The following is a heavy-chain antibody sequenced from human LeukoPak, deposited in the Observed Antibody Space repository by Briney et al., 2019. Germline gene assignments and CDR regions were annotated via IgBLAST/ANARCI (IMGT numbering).Heavy chain of an antibody. V-gene: IGHV4-39*02. CDR2: IYYSGST. CDR3: ARDYSRDGYLTAGY. J-gene: IGHJ4*02. CDR1: GGSISSSSYY. D-gene: IGHD5-24*01. Sequence: SETLSLTCTVSGGSISSSSYYWGWIRQPPGKGLEWIGSIYYSGSTYYNPPLKSRVTISVDTSKNQFSLKLSSVTAADTAVYYCARDYSRDGYLTAGYWGQGTLVTVSS.